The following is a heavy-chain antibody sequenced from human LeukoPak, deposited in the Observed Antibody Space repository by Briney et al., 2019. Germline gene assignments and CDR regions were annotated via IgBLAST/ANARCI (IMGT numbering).Heavy chain of an antibody. CDR1: GFTFDDYA. J-gene: IGHJ4*02. V-gene: IGHV3-9*01. Sequence: GGSLRLSCAASGFTFDDYAMHWARQAPGKGLEWVSGISWNSGSIGYADSVKGRFTISRDNAKNSLYLQMNSLRAEDTALYYCAKDIGRGYSSGPGNWGQGTLVTVSS. CDR2: ISWNSGSI. CDR3: AKDIGRGYSSGPGN. D-gene: IGHD6-19*01.